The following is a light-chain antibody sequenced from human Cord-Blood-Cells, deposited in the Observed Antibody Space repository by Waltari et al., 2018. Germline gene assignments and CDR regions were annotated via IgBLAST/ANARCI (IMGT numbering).Light chain of an antibody. CDR3: QQYNNWPPLT. V-gene: IGKV3-15*01. J-gene: IGKJ4*01. CDR2: GAS. CDR1: QSVSSN. Sequence: EIVMTQSPATLSVSPGERATLSCRASQSVSSNLAWYQPKPGQAPRLLIYGASTMATGIPARFSGSGSGTEFTITISSLQSEDFAVYYCQQYNNWPPLTFGGGTKVEIK.